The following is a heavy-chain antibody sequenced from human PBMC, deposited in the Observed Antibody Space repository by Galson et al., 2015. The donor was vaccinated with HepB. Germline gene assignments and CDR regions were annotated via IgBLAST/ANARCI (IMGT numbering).Heavy chain of an antibody. D-gene: IGHD6-19*01. J-gene: IGHJ4*02. CDR3: ARDRSPYSSGWYDLGY. CDR1: GFTFTSYW. CDR2: IKSDGSST. V-gene: IGHV3-74*01. Sequence: SLRLSCAASGFTFTSYWMHWVRQAPGKGLVWVSRIKSDGSSTNYADSVKGRFTISRDNAKNTLYLQMNSLRTEDTAVYYCARDRSPYSSGWYDLGYWGQGTLVTVSS.